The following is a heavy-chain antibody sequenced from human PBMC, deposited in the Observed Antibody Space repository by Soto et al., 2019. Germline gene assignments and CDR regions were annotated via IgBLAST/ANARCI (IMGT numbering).Heavy chain of an antibody. J-gene: IGHJ4*02. V-gene: IGHV3-53*01. CDR3: AKALHEQWPPRDYFDF. D-gene: IGHD6-19*01. Sequence: LRLSCAASGFTVSSNYMSWVRQAPGKGLEWVSVISYSGGSTPYADSVKGRFTISRDNSKNTLYLQMDSLRAEDTAVYYCAKALHEQWPPRDYFDFWGQGTLVTVSS. CDR2: ISYSGGST. CDR1: GFTVSSNY.